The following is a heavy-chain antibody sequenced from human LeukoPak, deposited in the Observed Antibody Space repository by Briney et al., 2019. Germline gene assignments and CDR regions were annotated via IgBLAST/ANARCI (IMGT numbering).Heavy chain of an antibody. J-gene: IGHJ4*02. Sequence: GGSLRLSCAASGFTFSSYSMNWVRQAPGKGLEWVSSISSSSSYIYYADSVKGRFTISRDNAKNSLYLQMNSLRAEDTAVYYCAKNLTTLTGGGYWGQGTLVTVSS. CDR1: GFTFSSYS. CDR3: AKNLTTLTGGGY. CDR2: ISSSSSYI. V-gene: IGHV3-21*01. D-gene: IGHD4-11*01.